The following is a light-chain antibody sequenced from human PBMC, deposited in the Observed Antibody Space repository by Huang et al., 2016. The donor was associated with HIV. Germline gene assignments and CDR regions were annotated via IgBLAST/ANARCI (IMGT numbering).Light chain of an antibody. CDR3: QQYNNWPYT. J-gene: IGKJ2*01. Sequence: EIVMTQSPATLSVSPGKRASLSCRASQRVDTNVAWYQQKPAQAPMLLIYGASTRATGIPPRFSAFAAGTDFTRTISSLQSEDFAVYYCQQYNNWPYTFGQGTKLEIK. CDR2: GAS. CDR1: QRVDTN. V-gene: IGKV3-15*01.